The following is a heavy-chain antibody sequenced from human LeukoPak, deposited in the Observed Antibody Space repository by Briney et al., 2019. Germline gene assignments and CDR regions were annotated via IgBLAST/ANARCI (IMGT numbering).Heavy chain of an antibody. J-gene: IGHJ4*02. D-gene: IGHD5-24*01. CDR1: GGSISSSSYY. CDR2: IYYSGST. CDR3: ARQDDYNFDY. Sequence: PSETLSLTCTVSGGSISSSSYYWDWIRQPPGKGLEWIGSIYYSGSTYYNPSLKSRATISVDTSKKQLSLKLSSVTAADTAVYYCARQDDYNFDYWGQGTLVTVSS. V-gene: IGHV4-39*01.